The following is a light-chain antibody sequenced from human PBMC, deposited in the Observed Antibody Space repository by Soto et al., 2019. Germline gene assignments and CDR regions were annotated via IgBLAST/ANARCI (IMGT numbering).Light chain of an antibody. J-gene: IGKJ3*01. CDR2: GAS. CDR3: QKYDKSPFN. V-gene: IGKV3-20*01. Sequence: PGERVTLSCRDSQSVSSSYLTWYQQKPGQAPRLLIYGASTRATGIPARFSGSGSGTDFTLTIRRLEPEDFAVYFCQKYDKSPFNFGPGTKVDIK. CDR1: QSVSSSY.